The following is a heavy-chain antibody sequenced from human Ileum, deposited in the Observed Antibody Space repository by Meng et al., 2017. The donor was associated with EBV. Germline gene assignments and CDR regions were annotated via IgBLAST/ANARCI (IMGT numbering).Heavy chain of an antibody. CDR2: IYYSGRT. Sequence: LHRREAGPGRVKPSETLPLTCTVSGGPINSSSYYWGWIRQPPGKGLEWIGSIYYSGRTYYNPSLKSRVTISVDTSKNQFSLKLSSVTAADTAVYYCARPIAAAGWFDPWGQGTLVTVSS. D-gene: IGHD6-13*01. CDR3: ARPIAAAGWFDP. J-gene: IGHJ5*02. CDR1: GGPINSSSYY. V-gene: IGHV4-39*01.